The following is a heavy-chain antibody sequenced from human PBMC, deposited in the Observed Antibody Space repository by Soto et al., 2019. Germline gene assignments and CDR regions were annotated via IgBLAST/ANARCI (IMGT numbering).Heavy chain of an antibody. Sequence: PGGSLRLSCAASGFTSSNSAMSWVRQAPGKGLEWVSTISGSGDLTYYADSVKGRFTISRDKSRNTLYLQMNSLRAEDTAVYYCAKALRYFYWVFRPWISMDVWGQGTTVTVSS. CDR2: ISGSGDLT. D-gene: IGHD3-9*01. CDR3: AKALRYFYWVFRPWISMDV. V-gene: IGHV3-23*01. CDR1: GFTSSNSA. J-gene: IGHJ6*02.